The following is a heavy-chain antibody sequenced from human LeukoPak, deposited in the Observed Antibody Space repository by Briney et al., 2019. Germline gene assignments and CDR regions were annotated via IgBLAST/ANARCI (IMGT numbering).Heavy chain of an antibody. CDR2: INHSGST. CDR3: ASGSVVAATPGLDY. D-gene: IGHD2-15*01. J-gene: IGHJ4*02. Sequence: PSETLSLTCAVYGGSFSGYYWSWLRQPPGKGLEWIGEINHSGSTNYNPSLKSRVTISVDTSKNQFSLKLSSVTAADTAVYYCASGSVVAATPGLDYWGQGTLVTVSS. CDR1: GGSFSGYY. V-gene: IGHV4-34*01.